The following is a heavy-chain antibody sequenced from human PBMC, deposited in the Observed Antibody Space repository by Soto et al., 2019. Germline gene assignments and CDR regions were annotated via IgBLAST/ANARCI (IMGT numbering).Heavy chain of an antibody. J-gene: IGHJ5*02. CDR3: AMSLWFGNTPNWFDP. Sequence: SETLSLTCAVSGGSISSGGYSWSWIRQPPGKGLEWIGYIYHSGSTYYNPSLKSRVTISVDRSKNQFSLKLSSVTAADTAVYYCAMSLWFGNTPNWFDPWGQGTLVPVSS. CDR2: IYHSGST. CDR1: GGSISSGGYS. V-gene: IGHV4-30-2*01. D-gene: IGHD3-10*01.